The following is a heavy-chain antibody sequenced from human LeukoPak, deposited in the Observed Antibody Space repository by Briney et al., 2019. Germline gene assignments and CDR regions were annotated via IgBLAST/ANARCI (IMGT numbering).Heavy chain of an antibody. V-gene: IGHV3-48*02. D-gene: IGHD7-27*01. Sequence: PSGGSLTLSCAASGFTFSNYAMNWVRQAPGKGLEWVSYIRASSVTIYGADSVKGRFTIFRDNDKNSLYLHMNSLRDEDTAVYYCARDPGFFDYWGQGTLVTVSS. CDR1: GFTFSNYA. CDR3: ARDPGFFDY. CDR2: IRASSVTI. J-gene: IGHJ4*02.